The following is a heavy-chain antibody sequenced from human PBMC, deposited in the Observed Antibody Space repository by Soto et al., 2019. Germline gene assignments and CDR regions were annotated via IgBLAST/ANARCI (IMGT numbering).Heavy chain of an antibody. Sequence: QVQLVQSGAEVKEPGASVKVSCKTSGYTFTSYGISWVRQAPGQGLEWMGWISAYNGNTNYTQKVQGRVTMTTDTXMSTAYMELRSLRSDDTAVYYCARESGYSSGWYPDYWGQGTLVTVSS. D-gene: IGHD6-19*01. CDR1: GYTFTSYG. V-gene: IGHV1-18*01. J-gene: IGHJ4*02. CDR2: ISAYNGNT. CDR3: ARESGYSSGWYPDY.